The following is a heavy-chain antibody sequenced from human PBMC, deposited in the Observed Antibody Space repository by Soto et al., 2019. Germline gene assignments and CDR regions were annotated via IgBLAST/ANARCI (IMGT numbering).Heavy chain of an antibody. CDR2: IYHSVST. J-gene: IGHJ4*02. CDR1: GSSISSGSYY. CDR3: ARDYMAVVD. V-gene: IGHV4-31*03. Sequence: QVQLQESGPGLVKPSQTLSLTCTVSGSSISSGSYYWSWIRQHPGKGLEWIGYIYHSVSTYYNPSLKSRATIALDTSKNQSSLKLSSVTAADTAVYYCARDYMAVVDWGQGTLVTVSS. D-gene: IGHD2-15*01.